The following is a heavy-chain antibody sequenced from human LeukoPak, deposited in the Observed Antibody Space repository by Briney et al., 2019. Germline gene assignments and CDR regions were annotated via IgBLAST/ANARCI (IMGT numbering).Heavy chain of an antibody. CDR3: ARDYYYYYYMDV. V-gene: IGHV3-74*01. CDR1: GFTFSSYW. J-gene: IGHJ6*03. CDR2: INSDGSST. Sequence: SGGSLRLSCAASGFTFSSYWMPWVRQAPGKGLVWVSRINSDGSSTSYADSVKGRFTISRDNAKNTLYLQMNSLRAEDTAVYYCARDYYYYYYMDVWGKGTTVTVSS.